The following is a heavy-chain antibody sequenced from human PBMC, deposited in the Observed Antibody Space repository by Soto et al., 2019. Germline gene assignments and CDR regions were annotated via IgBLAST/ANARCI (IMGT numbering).Heavy chain of an antibody. V-gene: IGHV3-30-3*01. CDR3: ARESAMVIDY. D-gene: IGHD5-18*01. CDR2: ISYDGSNK. J-gene: IGHJ4*02. CDR1: GFTFSSYA. Sequence: SLRLSCAASGFTFSSYAMHWVRQAPGKGLEWVAVISYDGSNKYYADSVKGRFTISRDNSKNTLYLQMNSLRAEDTAVYYCARESAMVIDYWGQGTLVTVSS.